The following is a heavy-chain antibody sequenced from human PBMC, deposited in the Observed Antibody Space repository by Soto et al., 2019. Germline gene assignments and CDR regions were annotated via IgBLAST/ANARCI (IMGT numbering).Heavy chain of an antibody. CDR3: ARDPPEYYYDSSGYRDGMDV. V-gene: IGHV1-46*01. D-gene: IGHD3-22*01. CDR1: GYTFTSYY. Sequence: ASVKVSCKASGYTFTSYYMHCVRQAPGQGLEWMGIINPSGGSTSYAQKFQGRVTMTRDTSTSTVYMELSSLRSEDTAAYYCARDPPEYYYDSSGYRDGMDVWGQGTTVTVSS. CDR2: INPSGGST. J-gene: IGHJ6*02.